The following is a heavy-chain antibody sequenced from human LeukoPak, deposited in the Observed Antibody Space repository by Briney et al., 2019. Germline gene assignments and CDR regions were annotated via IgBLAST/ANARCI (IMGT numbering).Heavy chain of an antibody. V-gene: IGHV4-34*01. J-gene: IGHJ4*02. Sequence: SETLSLTCAVYGGSFSGYYWSWVRQPPGKGLEWIGEVNHSGSTNYNPSLKSRVTISVDTSKNQFSLKLSSVTAADTAVYYCARAAYSGSYHSDYWGQGTLVTVSS. CDR1: GGSFSGYY. CDR2: VNHSGST. D-gene: IGHD1-26*01. CDR3: ARAAYSGSYHSDY.